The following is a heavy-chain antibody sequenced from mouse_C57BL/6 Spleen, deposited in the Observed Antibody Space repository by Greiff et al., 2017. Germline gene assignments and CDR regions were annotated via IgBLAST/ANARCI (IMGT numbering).Heavy chain of an antibody. CDR2: INPSNGGT. D-gene: IGHD1-1*01. CDR3: ARYTTVVSLYYYAMDY. J-gene: IGHJ4*01. V-gene: IGHV1-53*01. Sequence: VQLQQPGTELVKPGASVKLSCKASGYTFTSYWMHWVKQRPGQGLEWIGNINPSNGGTNYNEKFKSKATLTVDKSSSTAYMQLSSLTSEDSAVYYCARYTTVVSLYYYAMDYWGQGTSVTVSS. CDR1: GYTFTSYW.